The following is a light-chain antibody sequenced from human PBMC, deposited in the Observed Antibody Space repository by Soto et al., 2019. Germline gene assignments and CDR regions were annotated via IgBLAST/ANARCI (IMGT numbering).Light chain of an antibody. CDR2: GAS. CDR1: QSISSSY. J-gene: IGKJ3*01. CDR3: QQYSSSPPEFT. Sequence: EIVLTQSPGTLSLSPGERATLSCRASQSISSSYLAWYQQRPGQAPRLLIFGASYRATGIPDRFSGSGSGIDFTLTIRRPEPEDFAVYYCQQYSSSPPEFTFGPGTRVDSK. V-gene: IGKV3-20*01.